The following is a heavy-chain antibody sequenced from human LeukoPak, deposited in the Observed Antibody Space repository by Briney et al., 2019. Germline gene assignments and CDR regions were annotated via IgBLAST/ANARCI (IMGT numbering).Heavy chain of an antibody. CDR3: AREAATYYDILTGYLPSYYYYGMDV. CDR1: GFTFSSYW. Sequence: PGGSLRLSCAASGFTFSSYWMSWVRQAPGKGLEWVANIKQDGSEKYYVDSVKGRFTISRDNAKNSLYLQMNSLRAEDTAVYYCAREAATYYDILTGYLPSYYYYGMDVWGQGTTVTVSS. V-gene: IGHV3-7*01. D-gene: IGHD3-9*01. J-gene: IGHJ6*02. CDR2: IKQDGSEK.